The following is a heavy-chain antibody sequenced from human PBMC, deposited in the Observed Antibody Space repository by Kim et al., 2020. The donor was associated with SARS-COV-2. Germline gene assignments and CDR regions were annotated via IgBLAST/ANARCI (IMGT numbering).Heavy chain of an antibody. V-gene: IGHV3-33*06. CDR1: GFTFSSYA. D-gene: IGHD3-22*01. Sequence: GGSLRLSCAASGFTFSSYAMHWVRQAPGKGLEWVAAIWYDGSNKYYADSVKGRFTISRDNSKNTLYLQMNSLRAEDTAVYYCAKDTYYDSSGYTDYWGQGTLVTVSS. CDR3: AKDTYYDSSGYTDY. CDR2: IWYDGSNK. J-gene: IGHJ4*02.